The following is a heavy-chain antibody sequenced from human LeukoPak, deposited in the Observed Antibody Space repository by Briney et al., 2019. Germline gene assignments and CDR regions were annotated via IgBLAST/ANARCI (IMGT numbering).Heavy chain of an antibody. D-gene: IGHD5-24*01. Sequence: SSVKVSCTASGGTLSSYGISWVPQAPGQELEWMGGIIPIFGTANYAQKFQGRVTITTNESTSTAYMELSSLRSEDTAVYFCARAPEMATIPYYLDYWAREPWLPSAQ. CDR1: GGTLSSYG. J-gene: IGHJ4*02. CDR3: ARAPEMATIPYYLDY. CDR2: IIPIFGTA. V-gene: IGHV1-69*05.